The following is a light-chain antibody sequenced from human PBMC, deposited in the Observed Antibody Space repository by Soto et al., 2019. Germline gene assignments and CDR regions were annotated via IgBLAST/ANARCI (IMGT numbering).Light chain of an antibody. J-gene: IGKJ2*01. CDR2: AAL. V-gene: IGKV1-39*01. CDR1: ETASTY. CDR3: QESFSTLYT. Sequence: DIQMTQSPPSLSASVGDGATITCRARETASTYLNWYQQKPGKAPQLLINAALTLQPGVPPRFSASGSWTDFTPTITGLQPEDVANYYCQESFSTLYTSGQGTRVEI.